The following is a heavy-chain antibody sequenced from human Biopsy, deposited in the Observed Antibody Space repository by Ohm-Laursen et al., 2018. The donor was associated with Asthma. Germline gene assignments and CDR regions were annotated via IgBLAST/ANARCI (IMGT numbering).Heavy chain of an antibody. Sequence: SLRLSCAASGFTFSSYGMYWVRQAPGKGLEGVAVISYDGSNKYYADSVKGRFTISRDNSKNTLYLQMNSLRAEDTAVYYCASQISGPDFWSGYYYFDYWGQGTLVTVSS. CDR1: GFTFSSYG. CDR3: ASQISGPDFWSGYYYFDY. J-gene: IGHJ4*02. V-gene: IGHV3-30*03. CDR2: ISYDGSNK. D-gene: IGHD3-3*01.